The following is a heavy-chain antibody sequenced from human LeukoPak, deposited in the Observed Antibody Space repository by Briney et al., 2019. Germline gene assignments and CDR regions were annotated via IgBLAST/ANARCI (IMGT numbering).Heavy chain of an antibody. D-gene: IGHD6-13*01. V-gene: IGHV3-74*01. Sequence: GGSLRLSCAASGFTFSSYWMHWVRQAPGKGLMWVSRINSDGSSTSYADSVKGRFTISRDNAKNTLYLQMNSLRAEDTAVYYCARVAAAGGTNWGQGTLVTVSS. J-gene: IGHJ4*02. CDR3: ARVAAAGGTN. CDR1: GFTFSSYW. CDR2: INSDGSST.